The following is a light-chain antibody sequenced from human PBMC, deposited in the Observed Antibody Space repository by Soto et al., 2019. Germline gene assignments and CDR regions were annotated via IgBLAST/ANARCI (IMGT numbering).Light chain of an antibody. CDR2: GAT. CDR3: QNYNSAPTWT. CDR1: QGIGNY. V-gene: IGKV1-27*01. J-gene: IGKJ1*01. Sequence: DIQMTQSPSSLSASVGDRVTITCRASQGIGNYLAWYQQKPGKGPKLLIHGATTLQSGVPSRFSGSGSGTDFTLTISGLQPEDVATYYCQNYNSAPTWTFGQGTKVDNK.